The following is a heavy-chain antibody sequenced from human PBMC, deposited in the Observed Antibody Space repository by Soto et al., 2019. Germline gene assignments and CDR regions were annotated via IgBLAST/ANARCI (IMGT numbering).Heavy chain of an antibody. Sequence: EVQLVESGGGLVQPGGSLRLSCAASGFTFSRYWMHWVRQAPGEGLVWVSGISTEGSTTRYVDSVKGRFTISRDNVKNTMYLQMRSLRTEDTAVYYCANDDFFVVRIPRSFDIWGKGTVVNVSS. CDR2: ISTEGSTT. D-gene: IGHD2-2*01. CDR1: GFTFSRYW. V-gene: IGHV3-74*01. J-gene: IGHJ3*02. CDR3: ANDDFFVVRIPRSFDI.